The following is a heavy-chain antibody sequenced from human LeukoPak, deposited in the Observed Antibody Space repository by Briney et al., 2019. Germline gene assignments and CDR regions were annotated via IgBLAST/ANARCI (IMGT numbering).Heavy chain of an antibody. Sequence: SETLSLTCSVSGGSISSSSYYWGWIRQPPGKGLEWIGSIYYSGSTYYNPSLKSRVTISVGTSKNKFSLKLSSVTAADTAVYYCARRPTCHESTGYYYFDYWGQGTLVTVSS. CDR2: IYYSGST. J-gene: IGHJ4*02. V-gene: IGHV4-39*01. CDR1: GGSISSSSYY. D-gene: IGHD3-22*01. CDR3: ARRPTCHESTGYYYFDY.